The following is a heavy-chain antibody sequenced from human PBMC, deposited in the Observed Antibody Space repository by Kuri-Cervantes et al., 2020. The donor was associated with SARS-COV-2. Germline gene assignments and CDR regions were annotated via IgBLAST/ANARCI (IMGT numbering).Heavy chain of an antibody. J-gene: IGHJ5*01. CDR3: ARQVLTMAGWIDS. Sequence: GESLKISCAASGFTFSNYAMSWVRQAPGKGLEWVSGLGGSGDVTYYADSVKGRFTISRDNSKNTLYLQMNSLRAEDTAIYYCARQVLTMAGWIDSWGQGTLVTVSS. CDR1: GFTFSNYA. V-gene: IGHV3-23*01. CDR2: LGGSGDVT. D-gene: IGHD6-19*01.